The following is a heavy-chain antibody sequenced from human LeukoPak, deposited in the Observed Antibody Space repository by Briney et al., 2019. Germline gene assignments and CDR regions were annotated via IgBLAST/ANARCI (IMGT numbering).Heavy chain of an antibody. V-gene: IGHV1-18*01. D-gene: IGHD3-3*01. CDR3: ARWFTIFGVAVREYYYYYMDV. CDR2: ISAYNGNT. J-gene: IGHJ6*03. CDR1: GYTFTSYG. Sequence: GASVKVSCKASGYTFTSYGISWVRQAPGQGLEWMGWISAYNGNTNYAQKLQGRVTMTTDTSTSTAYMELRSLRSDDTAVYYCARWFTIFGVAVREYYYYYMDVWGKGTTVTVSS.